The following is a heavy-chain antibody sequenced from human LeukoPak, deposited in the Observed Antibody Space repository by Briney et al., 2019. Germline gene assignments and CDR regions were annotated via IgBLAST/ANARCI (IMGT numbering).Heavy chain of an antibody. Sequence: PGGSLRLSCAASGFTFNKYWMTWVRQAPGKGLEWVTTIKTDGSQKYYVDSVKGRFSISRDNANNSLYLQMNSLRAEDTAVYYCARDYDYVWGSYRYDSHWFDPWGQGTLVTVSS. CDR2: IKTDGSQK. V-gene: IGHV3-7*01. J-gene: IGHJ5*02. D-gene: IGHD3-16*02. CDR3: ARDYDYVWGSYRYDSHWFDP. CDR1: GFTFNKYW.